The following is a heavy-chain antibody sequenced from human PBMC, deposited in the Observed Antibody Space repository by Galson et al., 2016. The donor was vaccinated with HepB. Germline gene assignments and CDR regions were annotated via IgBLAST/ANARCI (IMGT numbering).Heavy chain of an antibody. CDR1: GFNLSDYY. J-gene: IGHJ4*02. Sequence: LRLSCAASGFNLSDYYMSWIRQAPGKGLEWVSYISSSGNTIYYADSVKGRFTVSRDNAKNSMYLQMNSLRAEDTAVYYCARGTRYYDILTGYQRPFDFWGQGTLVTVSS. V-gene: IGHV3-11*04. CDR3: ARGTRYYDILTGYQRPFDF. D-gene: IGHD3-9*01. CDR2: ISSSGNTI.